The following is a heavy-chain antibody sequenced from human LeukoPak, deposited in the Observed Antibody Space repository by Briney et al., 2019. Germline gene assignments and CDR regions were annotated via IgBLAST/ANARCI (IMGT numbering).Heavy chain of an antibody. V-gene: IGHV1-18*01. D-gene: IGHD1-26*01. J-gene: IGHJ6*02. CDR1: GYTFTSYG. Sequence: GASVKVSCKASGYTFTSYGISWVRQAPGQGLEWMGWISAYNGNTNYAQKLQGRVTMTTDTSTSTAYMELRSLRSDDTAVYYCARGPIVGATLLYYYYGMDVWGQGTTVTVSS. CDR2: ISAYNGNT. CDR3: ARGPIVGATLLYYYYGMDV.